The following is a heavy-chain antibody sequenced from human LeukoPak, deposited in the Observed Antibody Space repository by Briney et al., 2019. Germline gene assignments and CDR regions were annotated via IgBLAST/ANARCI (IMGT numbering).Heavy chain of an antibody. Sequence: GGSLRLSCAASGFTFSTYGMHWVRQAPGKGLEWVAFMRFNGNNIYYRDSVRGRFTISRDNSKNTLYLQMNSLRPEDTAVYYCAKDNPVGGYVWGQGTLVTVSS. D-gene: IGHD5-12*01. CDR1: GFTFSTYG. J-gene: IGHJ1*01. V-gene: IGHV3-30*02. CDR3: AKDNPVGGYV. CDR2: MRFNGNNI.